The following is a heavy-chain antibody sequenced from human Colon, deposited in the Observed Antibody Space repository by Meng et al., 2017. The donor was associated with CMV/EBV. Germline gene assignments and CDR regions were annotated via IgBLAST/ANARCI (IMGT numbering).Heavy chain of an antibody. CDR3: ASNSGSSFFDS. CDR1: EYTFTRYW. D-gene: IGHD6-19*01. V-gene: IGHV5-51*01. J-gene: IGHJ4*02. Sequence: SCKGSEYTFTRYWIGWVRQRPGKGLEWMAIVYPGDSDTKYSPSFQGQVTISADKSTGVAYLQWSSLKASDTAMYYCASNSGSSFFDSWGQGTLVTVSS. CDR2: VYPGDSDT.